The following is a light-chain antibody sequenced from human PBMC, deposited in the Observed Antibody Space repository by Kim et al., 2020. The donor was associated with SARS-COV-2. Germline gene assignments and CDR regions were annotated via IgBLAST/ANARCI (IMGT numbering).Light chain of an antibody. Sequence: QSVLTQPPSASGTPGQRVTISCSGSTSNIGINSVNWYQQVPGTAPKLLIHSNSQRPSGVPDRFSAPKSGTSASLAISGLQSEDEADYYCAAWDDRLNGPGVFGGGTQLTVL. V-gene: IGLV1-44*01. CDR3: AAWDDRLNGPGV. CDR1: TSNIGINS. J-gene: IGLJ2*01. CDR2: SNS.